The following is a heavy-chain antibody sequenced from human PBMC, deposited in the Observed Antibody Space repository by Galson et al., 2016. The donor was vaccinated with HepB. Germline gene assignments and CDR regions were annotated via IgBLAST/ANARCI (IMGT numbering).Heavy chain of an antibody. J-gene: IGHJ6*02. Sequence: SLRLSCAASGFSFSNYWLHWVRRAPGKGLEWVSRIKSDGSLTNHADSVQGRFTISRDNAKKVLYLQMNSLRADDTGVYYCARDGFGPSRGMDVWGPGTTVTVSS. V-gene: IGHV3-74*01. CDR2: IKSDGSLT. D-gene: IGHD3/OR15-3a*01. CDR3: ARDGFGPSRGMDV. CDR1: GFSFSNYW.